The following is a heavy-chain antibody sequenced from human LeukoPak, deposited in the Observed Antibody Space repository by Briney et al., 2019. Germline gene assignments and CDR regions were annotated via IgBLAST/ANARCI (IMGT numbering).Heavy chain of an antibody. Sequence: GGSLRLSCAASGFTFSSYGMHWVRQAPGKGLEWVAFIRYDGSNKYYADSVKGRFTISRDNSKNTLYLQMNSLRAEDTAVYYCAKSYDFWSGYLDYWGQGTLVTVSS. CDR1: GFTFSSYG. D-gene: IGHD3-3*01. CDR3: AKSYDFWSGYLDY. J-gene: IGHJ4*02. V-gene: IGHV3-30*02. CDR2: IRYDGSNK.